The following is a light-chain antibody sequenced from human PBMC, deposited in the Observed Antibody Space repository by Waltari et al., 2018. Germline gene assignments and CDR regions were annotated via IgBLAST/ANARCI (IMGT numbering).Light chain of an antibody. CDR3: QQYYDIPWT. Sequence: DIVMTQSPDSLAVSLGERVTINCKSSQSVLYSSNSQNYLAWYQQKPGQPPKLLIYWASARESGAPDRFSGSVSGTDFTLTISSLQAEDVAVYYCQQYYDIPWTFGQGTKVEIK. CDR2: WAS. V-gene: IGKV4-1*01. CDR1: QSVLYSSNSQNY. J-gene: IGKJ1*01.